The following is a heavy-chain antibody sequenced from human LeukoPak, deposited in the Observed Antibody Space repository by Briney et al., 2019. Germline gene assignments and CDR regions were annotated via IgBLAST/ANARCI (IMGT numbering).Heavy chain of an antibody. CDR3: ARYAPLLGPDY. CDR2: IYYSGST. V-gene: IGHV4-59*01. CDR1: GGSISSYY. D-gene: IGHD3-10*01. Sequence: SETLSLTCTVSGGSISSYYWSWIRQPPGKGLEWIGYIYYSGSTNYNPSLKRRVTISVDTSKNQFSLKLSSVTAADTAVYYCARYAPLLGPDYWGEGTLVAVSS. J-gene: IGHJ4*02.